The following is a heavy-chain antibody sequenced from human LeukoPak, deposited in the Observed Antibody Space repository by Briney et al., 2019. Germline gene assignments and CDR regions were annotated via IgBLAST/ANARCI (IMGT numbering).Heavy chain of an antibody. CDR3: AKGAGPPWFDP. CDR2: ISSTGRT. V-gene: IGHV4-61*02. Sequence: KTSQTLSLTCTVSGGSISSDTYFWSWIRQPAGKGLEWIGRISSTGRTDYNPSLTSRVTISVDTSKNEVSMKLSSVTAADTAVYYCAKGAGPPWFDPWGQGTLVTVSS. J-gene: IGHJ5*02. CDR1: GGSISSDTYF. D-gene: IGHD6-19*01.